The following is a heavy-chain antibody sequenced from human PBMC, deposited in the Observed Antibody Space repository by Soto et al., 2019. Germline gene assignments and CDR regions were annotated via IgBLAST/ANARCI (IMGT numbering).Heavy chain of an antibody. CDR3: AGPLAYCGGDCSRTFYYYYYGMDV. CDR2: ISAYNGNT. J-gene: IGHJ6*02. V-gene: IGHV1-18*01. Sequence: ASVKVSCKASGYTFTSYGISWVRQAPGQGLEWMGWISAYNGNTNYAQKLQGRVTMTTDTSTSTAYMELRSLRSDDTAVYYCAGPLAYCGGDCSRTFYYYYYGMDVWGQGTTVTVSS. CDR1: GYTFTSYG. D-gene: IGHD2-21*02.